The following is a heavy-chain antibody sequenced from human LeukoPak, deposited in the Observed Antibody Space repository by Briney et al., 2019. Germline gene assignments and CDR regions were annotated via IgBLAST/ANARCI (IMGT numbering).Heavy chain of an antibody. D-gene: IGHD3-22*01. Sequence: GGSLRLSCAASGFTVSSKYMSWVRQAPGKGLEWVSVIYSGGSTNYADSVKGRFTISRDNSKNTLFLQVNGLRAEDTAVYYCASQTYYYGSGTYSTYLDYGMDVWGQGTTVTVSS. CDR1: GFTVSSKY. CDR3: ASQTYYYGSGTYSTYLDYGMDV. J-gene: IGHJ6*02. CDR2: IYSGGST. V-gene: IGHV3-66*04.